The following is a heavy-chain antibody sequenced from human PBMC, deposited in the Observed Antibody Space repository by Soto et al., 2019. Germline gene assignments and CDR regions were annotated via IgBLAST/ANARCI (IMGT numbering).Heavy chain of an antibody. D-gene: IGHD3-10*01. CDR1: GFTCSSYW. V-gene: IGHV3-74*01. Sequence: EVQLVESGGGLVQPGGSLRLSCAASGFTCSSYWMHWVRQGPGEGLLWVARINIDGSSTDYADSVRGRFTISRDNAQNTLYLQMDSLTAGDTAVYYCARDSYQMRSGVFYYDSMDIWGQGTTVTVSS. CDR3: ARDSYQMRSGVFYYDSMDI. J-gene: IGHJ6*01. CDR2: INIDGSST.